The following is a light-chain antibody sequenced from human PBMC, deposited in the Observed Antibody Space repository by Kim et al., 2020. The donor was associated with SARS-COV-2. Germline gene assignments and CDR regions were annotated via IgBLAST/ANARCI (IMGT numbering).Light chain of an antibody. J-gene: IGLJ2*01. CDR2: GKN. CDR3: NSRDSSGNL. CDR1: SLRSYY. V-gene: IGLV3-19*01. Sequence: SVALGHTVRITCQGDSLRSYYASWYQQKPGQAPVLVIYGKNNRPSGIPDRFSGSSSGNTASLTITGAQAEDEADYYCNSRDSSGNLFGGGTQLTVL.